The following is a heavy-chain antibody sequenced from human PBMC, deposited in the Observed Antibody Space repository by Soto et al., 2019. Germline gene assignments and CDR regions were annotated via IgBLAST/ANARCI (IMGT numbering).Heavy chain of an antibody. Sequence: EVQLVQSGAEVKKPGESLKISCKGSGYSFTSYWIGWVRQMPGKGLEWMGIIYPGDSDTRYSPSFQGQVTISADKSISNAYLQLSSLKALDTGMYYCARHLLAGAAGLDFDPWGRGTLVTFSS. J-gene: IGHJ2*01. V-gene: IGHV5-51*01. D-gene: IGHD6-13*01. CDR2: IYPGDSDT. CDR3: ARHLLAGAAGLDFDP. CDR1: GYSFTSYW.